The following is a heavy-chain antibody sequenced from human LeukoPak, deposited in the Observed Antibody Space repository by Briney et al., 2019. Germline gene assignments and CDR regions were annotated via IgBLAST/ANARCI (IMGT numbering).Heavy chain of an antibody. J-gene: IGHJ4*02. CDR3: AKAIRPRPVLIGQDFWSGYSSPPPDY. D-gene: IGHD3-3*01. Sequence: QSGGSLRLSCAASGFTFSSYGMHWVRQAPGKGLEWVAVISYDGSNKYYADSVKGRFTISRDNTKNTLYLQMNSLRAEDTAVYYCAKAIRPRPVLIGQDFWSGYSSPPPDYWGQGTLVTVSS. V-gene: IGHV3-30*18. CDR2: ISYDGSNK. CDR1: GFTFSSYG.